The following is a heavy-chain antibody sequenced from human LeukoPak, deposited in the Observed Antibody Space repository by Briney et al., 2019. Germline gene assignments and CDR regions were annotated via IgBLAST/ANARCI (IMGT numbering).Heavy chain of an antibody. D-gene: IGHD3-22*01. CDR1: GFTFDDYA. J-gene: IGHJ4*02. V-gene: IGHV3-9*01. Sequence: GGSLRLSCSASGFTFDDYAMQWVRQAPGKGLEWVSGISWNSGSIGYADSVKGRFTISRDNAKNSLYLQMNSLRAEDTAVYYCARDRSRVYYDSSGYLDYWGQGTLVTVSS. CDR2: ISWNSGSI. CDR3: ARDRSRVYYDSSGYLDY.